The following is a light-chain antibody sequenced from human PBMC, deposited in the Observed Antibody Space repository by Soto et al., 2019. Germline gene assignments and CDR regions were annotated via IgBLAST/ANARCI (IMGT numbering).Light chain of an antibody. J-gene: IGKJ1*01. CDR3: QQYGSSPQT. CDR2: DSS. V-gene: IGKV3D-20*01. CDR1: QSVSSS. Sequence: EIVMTQSPATLSVSPGERATLSCGASQSVSSSVAWYQQKPGQAPRLLIYDSSSRATGVPARFSGSGSGTDFTLTISRLEPEDFAVYYCQQYGSSPQTFGQGTKVDI.